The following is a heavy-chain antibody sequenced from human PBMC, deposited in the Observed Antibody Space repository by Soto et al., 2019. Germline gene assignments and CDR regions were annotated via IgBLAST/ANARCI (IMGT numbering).Heavy chain of an antibody. CDR1: GFTFSSYA. D-gene: IGHD3-3*01. CDR3: AQAASNTYYDFRDGFDP. V-gene: IGHV3-23*01. CDR2: ISGSGGST. Sequence: GGSLRLSCAASGFTFSSYAMSWVRQAPGKGLEWVSAISGSGGSTYYADSVKGRFTISRDNSKNTLYLQMNSLRTEDTAVYYCAQAASNTYYDFRDGFDPWGQGTLVTVSS. J-gene: IGHJ5*02.